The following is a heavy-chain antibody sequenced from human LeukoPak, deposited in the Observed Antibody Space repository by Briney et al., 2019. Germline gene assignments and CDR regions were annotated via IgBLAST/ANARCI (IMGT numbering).Heavy chain of an antibody. V-gene: IGHV3-11*01. J-gene: IGHJ4*02. CDR1: GFTFSDYY. CDR2: ISSSGSTI. CDR3: ARAYYGGPYYFDY. Sequence: KSGGSLRLSCAASGFTFSDYYMSWIRQAPGKGLEWVSYISSSGSTIYYADSVKGRFTISRDNAKNSLYLQMNSLRAEDTAVYYCARAYYGGPYYFDYWGQGTLVTVSS. D-gene: IGHD4-23*01.